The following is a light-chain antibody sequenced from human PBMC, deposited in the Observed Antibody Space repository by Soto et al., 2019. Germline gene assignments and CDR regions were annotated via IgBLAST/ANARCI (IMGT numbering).Light chain of an antibody. J-gene: IGKJ5*01. CDR3: QQRGGWHPT. CDR2: DTS. V-gene: IGKV3-11*01. CDR1: QSVSGF. Sequence: EVVLTQSPATLSLSPGEIATLSCSADQSVSGFLGWYQQKLGRAPRLLIHDTSNRATGVPARFSGSGSWTDFTLTISSLEPEDSGVYYCQQRGGWHPTFGQGTRLEMK.